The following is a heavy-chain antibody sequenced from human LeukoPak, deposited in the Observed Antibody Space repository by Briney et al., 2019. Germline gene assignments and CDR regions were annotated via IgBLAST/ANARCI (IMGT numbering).Heavy chain of an antibody. CDR1: GFTFSSYS. V-gene: IGHV3-23*01. Sequence: GGSLRLSCAASGFTFSSYSMSWVRQAPGKGLEWVSAISASGGGTYYADSAKGRFTISRDNSKNTLYLQMNSLRAEDTAVYYCAKGSATHHLRYFDYWGQGTLVTVSS. J-gene: IGHJ4*02. CDR3: AKGSATHHLRYFDY. CDR2: ISASGGGT.